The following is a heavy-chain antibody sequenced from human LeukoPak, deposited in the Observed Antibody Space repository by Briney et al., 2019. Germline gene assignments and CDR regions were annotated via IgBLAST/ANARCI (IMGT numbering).Heavy chain of an antibody. CDR1: GYTFTGYY. D-gene: IGHD3-10*01. Sequence: ASVKVSCKASGYTFTGYYLHWMRQAPGQGPEWMGWINPDSGGTNNAQKFLGRVTMTRDTSISTAFIELSRLTSDDTAVYYCARDAKKRGAFDIWGQGTMVTVSS. J-gene: IGHJ3*02. V-gene: IGHV1-2*02. CDR3: ARDAKKRGAFDI. CDR2: INPDSGGT.